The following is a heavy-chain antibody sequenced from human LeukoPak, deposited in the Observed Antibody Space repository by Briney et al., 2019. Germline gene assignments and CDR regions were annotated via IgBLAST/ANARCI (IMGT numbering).Heavy chain of an antibody. CDR2: IYWDDDK. CDR1: GFSLSTSGVG. V-gene: IGHV2-5*02. J-gene: IGHJ4*02. D-gene: IGHD3-22*01. CDR3: AMGMVDYYDSSGYSN. Sequence: SGPTLVKPTQTLTLTCTFSGFSLSTSGVGVGWIRQPPGKALESLALIYWDDDKRCSPSLKSRLTITKDTSKNQVVLTLSNMDPVDTATYYCAMGMVDYYDSSGYSNWGQGTLVTVSS.